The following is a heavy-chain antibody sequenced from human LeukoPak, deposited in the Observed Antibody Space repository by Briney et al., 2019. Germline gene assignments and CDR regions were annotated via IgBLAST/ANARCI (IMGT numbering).Heavy chain of an antibody. V-gene: IGHV4-34*01. J-gene: IGHJ4*02. CDR1: GGSFSGYY. D-gene: IGHD5-12*01. Sequence: PSETLSLTCVVYGGSFSGYYWTWIRQPPGKGLGWIGEINHSANTHYNPSLKSRVTISLDTSKSQFSLNLSSVTAADTAVFYCARGRYSGFFDYWGQGTLVTVSS. CDR2: INHSANT. CDR3: ARGRYSGFFDY.